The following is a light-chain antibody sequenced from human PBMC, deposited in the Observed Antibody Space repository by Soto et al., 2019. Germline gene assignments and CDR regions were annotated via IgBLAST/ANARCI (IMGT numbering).Light chain of an antibody. V-gene: IGKV1-6*01. CDR3: LQDFKYPRT. CDR1: QDIRTE. Sequence: AIQMTQSPSSLSASVGDRVTITCRASQDIRTELGWYQQKPGKAPRLLIYGTFSLQSGVPSRFSGSGSGTDFTLTISSLQPDDFATYYCLQDFKYPRTFGHGTKVEVK. CDR2: GTF. J-gene: IGKJ1*01.